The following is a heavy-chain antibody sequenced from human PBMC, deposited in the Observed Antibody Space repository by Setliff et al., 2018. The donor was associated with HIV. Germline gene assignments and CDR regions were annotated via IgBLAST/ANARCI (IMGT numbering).Heavy chain of an antibody. CDR2: FYYDGSA. J-gene: IGHJ6*04. D-gene: IGHD3-16*01. Sequence: SETLSLTCTISGASIISYYWNWVRQPPGRGLEWIGYFYYDGSAKYNPSLKSRVAISAGTSKYQFSLTLRSVTAADTAVYYCARDHGSSFYNYKFLDTWGKGTTVTVSS. V-gene: IGHV4-59*01. CDR3: ARDHGSSFYNYKFLDT. CDR1: GASIISYY.